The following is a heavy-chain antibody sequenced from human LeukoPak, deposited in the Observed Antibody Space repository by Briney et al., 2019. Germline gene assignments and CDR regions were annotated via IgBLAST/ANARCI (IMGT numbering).Heavy chain of an antibody. J-gene: IGHJ4*02. Sequence: PSETLSLTCTVSGDSMSSYYWSWIRQPPGKGLEWIGHIYYSGSTDYNPSLKSRLTISVDTSKNQFSLKLSSVTAADTAVYYCARGYYDVLTNYPKNFDQWGQGTLVTVPT. D-gene: IGHD3-9*01. CDR2: IYYSGST. CDR3: ARGYYDVLTNYPKNFDQ. V-gene: IGHV4-59*08. CDR1: GDSMSSYY.